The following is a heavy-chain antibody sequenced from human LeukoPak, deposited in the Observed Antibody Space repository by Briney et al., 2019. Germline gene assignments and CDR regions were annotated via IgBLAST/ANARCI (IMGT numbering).Heavy chain of an antibody. CDR3: AKRSARSLFDP. CDR2: IKQDETEK. J-gene: IGHJ5*02. Sequence: GGSLRLSCVGSGFTFSSSWMGWVRQAPGKGLEWVANIKQDETEKYYADSVKGRFTVSRDNAKNSMYLQMDSLRVEDTAMYYCAKRSARSLFDPWGQGTLVTVSS. CDR1: GFTFSSSW. V-gene: IGHV3-7*03. D-gene: IGHD6-19*01.